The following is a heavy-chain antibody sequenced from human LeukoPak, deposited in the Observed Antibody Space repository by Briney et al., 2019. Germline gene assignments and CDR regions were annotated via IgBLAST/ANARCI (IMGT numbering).Heavy chain of an antibody. Sequence: PGGSLRLSCAASGFTFDDYGMSRIRQPPGKGLEWIGYIYYSGSTNYNPSLKSRVTISVDTSKNQFSLKLSSVTAADTAVYYCASHPYLPALDYWGQGTLVTVSS. CDR1: GFTFDDYG. CDR2: IYYSGST. D-gene: IGHD5/OR15-5a*01. CDR3: ASHPYLPALDY. J-gene: IGHJ4*02. V-gene: IGHV4-59*01.